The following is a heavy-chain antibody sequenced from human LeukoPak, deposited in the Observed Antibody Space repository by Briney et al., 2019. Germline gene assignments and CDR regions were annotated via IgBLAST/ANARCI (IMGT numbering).Heavy chain of an antibody. J-gene: IGHJ6*03. Sequence: PSETLSLTCAVYGGSFSGYYWSWIRQPPGKGLEWIGEINHSGSTNYNPSLKSRVTISVDTSKNQFSLKLSSVTAADTAVYYCARLGPFHNYYYYYMDVWGKGTTVTTSS. V-gene: IGHV4-34*01. CDR2: INHSGST. CDR1: GGSFSGYY. CDR3: ARLGPFHNYYYYYMDV. D-gene: IGHD2/OR15-2a*01.